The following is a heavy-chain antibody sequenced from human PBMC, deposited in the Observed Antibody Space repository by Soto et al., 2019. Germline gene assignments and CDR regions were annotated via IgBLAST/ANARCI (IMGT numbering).Heavy chain of an antibody. Sequence: GGSLRLFCAASGFTVSYIYISWVRQAPGKGPEWVSSIDSGGTTYYADSVKGRFTMSRDNPKNTLYLQMTSLRVEDTAVYYCARDQGYCTTTSCYADGWFGPWGQGTLVTVS. CDR3: ARDQGYCTTTSCYADGWFGP. CDR2: IDSGGTT. J-gene: IGHJ5*02. CDR1: GFTVSYIY. D-gene: IGHD2-2*01. V-gene: IGHV3-66*01.